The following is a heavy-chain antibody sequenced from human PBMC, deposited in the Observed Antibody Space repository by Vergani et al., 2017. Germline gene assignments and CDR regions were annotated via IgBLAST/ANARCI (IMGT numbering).Heavy chain of an antibody. CDR3: ARLPRGPWNFDL. CDR1: GFTFGDHG. J-gene: IGHJ2*01. CDR2: ISYDGTNK. V-gene: IGHV3-30-3*01. Sequence: QVQLVESGGGVIQPGRSLRLSCAASGFTFGDHGFHWVRRPPGKGLEWVALISYDGTNKYYTNSVRGRFTISRDNSKSSLYLQMNSLRVEDTAVYYCARLPRGPWNFDLWGRGTLITVSS.